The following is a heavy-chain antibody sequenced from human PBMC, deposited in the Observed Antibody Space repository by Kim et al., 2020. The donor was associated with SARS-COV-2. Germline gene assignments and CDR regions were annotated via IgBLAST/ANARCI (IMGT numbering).Heavy chain of an antibody. CDR3: ARLRSGVGWFDP. V-gene: IGHV4-39*02. CDR2: VYYSGTT. CDR1: GGSINNSSYY. D-gene: IGHD5-12*01. J-gene: IGHJ5*02. Sequence: SETLSLTCTVSGGSINNSSYYWGWIRQPPGKGLEWIGSVYYSGTTYYTPSLKSRVTISVDTSNNHFSLRLSSVTAADTAVYYCARLRSGVGWFDPWCQGT.